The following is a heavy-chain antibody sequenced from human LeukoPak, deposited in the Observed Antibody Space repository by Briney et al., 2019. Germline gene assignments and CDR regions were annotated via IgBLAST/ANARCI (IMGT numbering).Heavy chain of an antibody. Sequence: GCSLKPSSKASGGTFSRYAISWVGQSRGPRLEWMGRIIAILAIANYAQKFQGRVTITADKSTSTAYMELSSLRSEDTAVYYCARAYCGGDFYSGDYWGQGTLVTVSS. D-gene: IGHD2-21*02. J-gene: IGHJ4*02. CDR1: GGTFSRYA. CDR3: ARAYCGGDFYSGDY. V-gene: IGHV1-69*04. CDR2: IIAILAIA.